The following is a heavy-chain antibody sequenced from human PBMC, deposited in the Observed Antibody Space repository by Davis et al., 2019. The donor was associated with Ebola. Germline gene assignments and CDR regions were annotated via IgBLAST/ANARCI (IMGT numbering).Heavy chain of an antibody. CDR1: GGTFSSYA. J-gene: IGHJ6*02. V-gene: IGHV1-69*13. CDR2: IIPIFGTA. Sequence: SVKVSCKASGGTFSSYAISWVRQAPGQGLEWMGGIIPIFGTANYAQKFQGRVTITADESTSTAYMELSSLRSEDTAVYYCARLDDYYYYGMDVWGQGTTVTVSS. CDR3: ARLDDYYYYGMDV.